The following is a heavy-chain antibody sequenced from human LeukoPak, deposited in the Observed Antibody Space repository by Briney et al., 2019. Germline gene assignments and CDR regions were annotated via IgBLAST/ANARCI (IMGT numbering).Heavy chain of an antibody. CDR3: ARDNSVGDNAWWFDP. Sequence: VASVKVSCKASVYTFTSYYMDWVRQAPEQGLEWMGRINPTGGSTGYAQKFQGRVTMTRDMSTSTDYMELSSLRSEDTAIYYCARDNSVGDNAWWFDPWGQGTLVTVSS. D-gene: IGHD1-26*01. CDR1: VYTFTSYY. V-gene: IGHV1-46*01. CDR2: INPTGGST. J-gene: IGHJ5*02.